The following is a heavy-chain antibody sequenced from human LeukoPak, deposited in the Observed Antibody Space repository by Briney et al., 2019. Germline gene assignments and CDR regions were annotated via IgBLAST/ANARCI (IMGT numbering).Heavy chain of an antibody. V-gene: IGHV3-48*03. CDR2: ISSSDSII. D-gene: IGHD4-23*01. Sequence: GGSLRLSCAASGFTFSNYKMNWVRQAPGKGLEWVSYISSSDSIIYYSDSVKGRFTISRDNAKNSLYLQMNSLRAEDTAVYYCAREEGYGGNYNWFDPWGQGTLVTVSS. J-gene: IGHJ5*02. CDR3: AREEGYGGNYNWFDP. CDR1: GFTFSNYK.